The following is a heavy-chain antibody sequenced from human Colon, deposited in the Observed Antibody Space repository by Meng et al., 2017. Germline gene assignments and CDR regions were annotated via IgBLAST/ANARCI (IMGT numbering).Heavy chain of an antibody. CDR2: INQNGGRR. D-gene: IGHD1/OR15-1a*01. V-gene: IGHV3-7*01. CDR3: ARDPERTLPGQEEDAFDV. Sequence: GESLKISCAASGFTFNTYWMTWLRQAPGKGLEWVANINQNGGRRDYGDSVKGRFTISRDNTKNSLYLQMNSLRDEDTAVYYCARDPERTLPGQEEDAFDVWGQGTKVTVSS. J-gene: IGHJ3*01. CDR1: GFTFNTYW.